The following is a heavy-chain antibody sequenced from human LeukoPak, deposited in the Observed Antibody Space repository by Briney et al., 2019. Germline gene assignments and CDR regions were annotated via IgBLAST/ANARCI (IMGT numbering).Heavy chain of an antibody. CDR3: TGGSAAMGDY. D-gene: IGHD5-18*01. Sequence: GGSLRLSCAASDLTVIANYMTWVRQAPGKGLECVAVIHSNDDTYYAASVRGRFTISRDTSNHMLYLQMDSLRAEDTAVYYCTGGSAAMGDYWGQGTLVTVSS. CDR1: DLTVIANY. V-gene: IGHV3-53*01. CDR2: IHSNDDT. J-gene: IGHJ4*02.